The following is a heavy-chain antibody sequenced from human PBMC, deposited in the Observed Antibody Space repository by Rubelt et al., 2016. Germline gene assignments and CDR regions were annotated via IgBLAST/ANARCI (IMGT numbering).Heavy chain of an antibody. CDR3: ARATNWNYAFDI. V-gene: IGHV1-18*01. CDR2: ISVNSGDT. D-gene: IGHD1-7*01. Sequence: QVQLVQSGAEVKKSGASVKVSCKASGYTFSKYGISWVRQAPGQGLEWMGWISVNSGDTKYAQKLQGRFTMTTDTSTSTADMERTSLRSDDTAVYSCARATNWNYAFDIWGQGTMVTVSS. CDR1: GYTFSKYG. J-gene: IGHJ3*02.